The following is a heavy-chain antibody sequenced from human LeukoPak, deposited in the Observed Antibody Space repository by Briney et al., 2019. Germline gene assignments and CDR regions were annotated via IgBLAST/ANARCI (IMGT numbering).Heavy chain of an antibody. CDR3: ARGLGAAAGHDAFDI. J-gene: IGHJ3*02. CDR1: GYSFTSYW. Sequence: GGSLKVSCKGSGYSFTSYWIGWVGQMPGKGLEWVGVIYPGDSDTRYSPSFQGQVTISADKSISTAYLQWSSLKASDTAMYYCARGLGAAAGHDAFDIWGQGTMVTVSS. CDR2: IYPGDSDT. V-gene: IGHV5-51*01. D-gene: IGHD6-13*01.